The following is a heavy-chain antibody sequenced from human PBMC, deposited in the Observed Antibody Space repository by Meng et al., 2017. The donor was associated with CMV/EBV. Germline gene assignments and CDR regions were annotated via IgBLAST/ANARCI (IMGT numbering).Heavy chain of an antibody. D-gene: IGHD6-19*01. Sequence: ASVKVSCKASGYTFTGYYMHWVRQAPGRGLEWMGWINPNSGGTNYAQKFQGRVTMTRDTSISTACMELSRLRSDDTAVYYCARSSSGWPWSYYGMDVWGQGTTVTVSS. CDR2: INPNSGGT. J-gene: IGHJ6*02. CDR3: ARSSSGWPWSYYGMDV. V-gene: IGHV1-2*02. CDR1: GYTFTGYY.